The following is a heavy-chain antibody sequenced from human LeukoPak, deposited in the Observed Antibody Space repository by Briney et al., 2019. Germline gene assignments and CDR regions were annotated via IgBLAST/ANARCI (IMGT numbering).Heavy chain of an antibody. CDR3: ARLWGPSYDFWSGYYTGLDY. J-gene: IGHJ4*02. D-gene: IGHD3-3*01. V-gene: IGHV4-38-2*01. Sequence: SETLSLTCAVSGYSISSGYYWGWIRQPPGKGLEWIGYIYYSGSTYYNPSLKSRVTISVDTSKNQFSLKLSSVTAADTAVYYCARLWGPSYDFWSGYYTGLDYWGQGTLVTVSS. CDR2: IYYSGST. CDR1: GYSISSGYY.